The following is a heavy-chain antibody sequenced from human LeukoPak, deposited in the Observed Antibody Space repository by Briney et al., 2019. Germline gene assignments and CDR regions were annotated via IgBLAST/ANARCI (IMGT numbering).Heavy chain of an antibody. CDR3: ARDALVPDGFDL. Sequence: GGSLRLSCAASGFTVSSNYMIWVRQPPGMGLEWVSVFYPGGTTYYADSVKGRFSISRDNSTNIVSLQMNSLRAEDTAVYYCARDALVPDGFDLWGQGTMVTVSS. V-gene: IGHV3-66*01. J-gene: IGHJ3*01. CDR2: FYPGGTT. D-gene: IGHD6-13*01. CDR1: GFTVSSNY.